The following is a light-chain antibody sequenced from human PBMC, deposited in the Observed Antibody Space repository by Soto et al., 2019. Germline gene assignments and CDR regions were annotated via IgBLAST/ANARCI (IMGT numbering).Light chain of an antibody. CDR2: LEGSGSY. Sequence: QSVLTPSSSASASLGSSVKLTCTLSSGHSSYIIAWHQQQPGKAPRYLMKLEGSGSYNKGSGVPDRFSGSSSGADRYLTISNLQSEDEADYYCETWDSNTVVFGGGTKLTVL. J-gene: IGLJ2*01. V-gene: IGLV4-60*03. CDR1: SGHSSYI. CDR3: ETWDSNTVV.